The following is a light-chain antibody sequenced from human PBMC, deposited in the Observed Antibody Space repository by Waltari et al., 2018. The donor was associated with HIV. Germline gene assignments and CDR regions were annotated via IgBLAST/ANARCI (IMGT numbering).Light chain of an antibody. J-gene: IGLJ2*01. CDR3: GVWDDNLRGV. Sequence: QAVLTQPPSASASSGQKITISCSGGDSNVGSHYVYWYHQFPGRAPKLLLYKNNPRSSGVPDRFSGSKSGTSASLTISGLRSEDEGIYFCGVWDDNLRGVFGGGTRLTV. CDR1: DSNVGSHY. CDR2: KNN. V-gene: IGLV1-47*01.